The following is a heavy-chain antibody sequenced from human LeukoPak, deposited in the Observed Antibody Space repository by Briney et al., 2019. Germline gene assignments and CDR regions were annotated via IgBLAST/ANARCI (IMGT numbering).Heavy chain of an antibody. Sequence: GGSLRLSCAASGFTFSSYAMHWVRQAPGKGLEWVAVISYDGSNKYYADSVKGRFTISRDNSKNTLYPQMNSLRAEDTAVYYCASGITTAGYYYYGMDVWGQGTTVTVSS. D-gene: IGHD4-11*01. CDR2: ISYDGSNK. CDR1: GFTFSSYA. J-gene: IGHJ6*02. V-gene: IGHV3-30-3*01. CDR3: ASGITTAGYYYYGMDV.